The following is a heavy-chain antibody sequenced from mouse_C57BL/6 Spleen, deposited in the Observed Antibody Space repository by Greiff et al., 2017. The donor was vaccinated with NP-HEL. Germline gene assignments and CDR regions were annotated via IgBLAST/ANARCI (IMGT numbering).Heavy chain of an antibody. Sequence: EVKVVESGGGLVQPKGSLKLSCAASGFSFNTYAMNWVRQAPGKGLEWVARIRSKSNNYATYYADSVKDRFTISRDDSESMLYLQMNNLKTEDTAMYYCVGRLFAYWGQGALVTVSA. CDR1: GFSFNTYA. V-gene: IGHV10-1*01. CDR2: IRSKSNNYAT. D-gene: IGHD6-1*01. J-gene: IGHJ3*01. CDR3: VGRLFAY.